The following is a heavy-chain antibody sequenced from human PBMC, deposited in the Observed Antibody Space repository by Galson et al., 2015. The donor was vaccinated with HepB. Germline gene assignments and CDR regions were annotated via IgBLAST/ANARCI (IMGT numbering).Heavy chain of an antibody. CDR1: GYTLSNYA. CDR3: ARELVPGGFDY. V-gene: IGHV7-4-1*02. D-gene: IGHD2-15*01. Sequence: SVKVSCKASGYTLSNYAIHWVRQAPGQGLKWMGWINTITGNPTYAQGFTGRFVLSLDTSARTAYLQISGLKAEDTAVYYCARELVPGGFDYWGQGTLVTVSS. CDR2: INTITGNP. J-gene: IGHJ4*02.